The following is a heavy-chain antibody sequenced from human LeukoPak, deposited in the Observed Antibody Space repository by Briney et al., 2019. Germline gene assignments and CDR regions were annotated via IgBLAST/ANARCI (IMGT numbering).Heavy chain of an antibody. CDR3: ARGVYYYDSSGYYAYYFDY. Sequence: SQTLSLTCAISGDSVSSNSAAWNWIRQSPSRGLEWLGRTYYRSKWYNDYAVSVKSRITINPDTSKNQFSLQLNSVTPEDTAVYYCARGVYYYDSSGYYAYYFDYWGQGTLVTVSS. CDR1: GDSVSSNSAA. J-gene: IGHJ4*02. D-gene: IGHD3-22*01. V-gene: IGHV6-1*01. CDR2: TYYRSKWYN.